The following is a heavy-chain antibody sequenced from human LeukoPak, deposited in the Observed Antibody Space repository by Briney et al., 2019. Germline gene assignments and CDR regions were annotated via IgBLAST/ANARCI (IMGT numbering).Heavy chain of an antibody. CDR1: GFTFSSYW. D-gene: IGHD3-16*01. J-gene: IGHJ6*02. CDR2: IKQDGSEK. CDR3: ARDTGEPYYYYYYGMDV. V-gene: IGHV3-7*01. Sequence: GGSLRLSCAASGFTFSSYWMSWVRQAPGKGLEWVANIKQDGSEKYYVDSVKGRFTISRDNAKNSLYLQMNSQRAEDTAVYYCARDTGEPYYYYYYGMDVWGQGTTVTVSS.